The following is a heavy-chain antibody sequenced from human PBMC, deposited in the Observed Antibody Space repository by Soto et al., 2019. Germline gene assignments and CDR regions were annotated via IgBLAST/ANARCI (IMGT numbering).Heavy chain of an antibody. V-gene: IGHV4-61*03. D-gene: IGHD6-6*01. CDR1: GGSVSSGNYY. CDR3: ARGLRRYFGL. CDR2: IFYSVGST. Sequence: PSETLSLTCTVSGGSVSSGNYYWSWIRQPPGKGLEWIGYIFYSVGSTNYNPSLKSRVTISIDTSKNHLSLKLSSVTAADTAVYCCARGLRRYFGLWGRLPPVPASS. J-gene: IGHJ2*01.